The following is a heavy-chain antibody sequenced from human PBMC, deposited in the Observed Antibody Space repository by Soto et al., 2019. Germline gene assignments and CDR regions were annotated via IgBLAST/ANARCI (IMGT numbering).Heavy chain of an antibody. Sequence: EVQLLESGGVLVQPGGSLRLSCAASGFTFSNYAMSWVRQAPGKGLEWVSTISGSGGRTYYADSVKGRYTISRDNSKNTLYLQMNSLRAEDTAVYYCAENLEWGYYYMDVWGKGTTVTVSS. V-gene: IGHV3-23*01. D-gene: IGHD2-8*01. CDR1: GFTFSNYA. CDR3: AENLEWGYYYMDV. J-gene: IGHJ6*03. CDR2: ISGSGGRT.